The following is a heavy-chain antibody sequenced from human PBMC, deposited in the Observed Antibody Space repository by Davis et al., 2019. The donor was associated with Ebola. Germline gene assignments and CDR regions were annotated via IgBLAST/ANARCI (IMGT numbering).Heavy chain of an antibody. J-gene: IGHJ3*01. Sequence: AASVKVSCKGSAGTFSSSAVTWVRQPPGKGSEWVGTFLHNLKRATLWPKFKGRVTLTADKSTTTAYMELSSLTSEDTAVYYCAKSHNLYYDNRDDAFDVWSQRTKGTVSS. CDR1: AGTFSSSA. D-gene: IGHD3-16*01. V-gene: IGHV1-69*04. CDR3: AKSHNLYYDNRDDAFDV. CDR2: FLHNLKRA.